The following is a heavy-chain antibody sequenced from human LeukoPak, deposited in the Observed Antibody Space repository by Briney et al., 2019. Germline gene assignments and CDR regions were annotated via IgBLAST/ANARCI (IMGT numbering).Heavy chain of an antibody. CDR2: IYYSGST. D-gene: IGHD2-2*01. J-gene: IGHJ6*02. V-gene: IGHV4-59*01. Sequence: SETLSLTCTVSGGSISSYYWSWIRQPPGKGLEWIGYIYYSGSTNYNPSLKSRVTISVDTSKNQFSLKLSSVTAADTAAYYCARGAVVVPAAMSDYYGMDVWGQGTTVTVSS. CDR1: GGSISSYY. CDR3: ARGAVVVPAAMSDYYGMDV.